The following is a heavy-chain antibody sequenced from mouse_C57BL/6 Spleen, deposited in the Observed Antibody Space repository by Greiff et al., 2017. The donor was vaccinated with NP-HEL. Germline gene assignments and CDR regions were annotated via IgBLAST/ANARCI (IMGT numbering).Heavy chain of an antibody. V-gene: IGHV1-42*01. CDR3: ARYYKGVYWYFDV. CDR1: GYSFTGYY. D-gene: IGHD2-12*01. Sequence: VQLQQSGPELVKPGASVKISCKASGYSFTGYYMNWVKQSPEKSLEWIGEINPSTGGTTYNQKFKTKATLTVDKSSSTAYMQLKSLTSEDSAVYYCARYYKGVYWYFDVWGTGTTVTVSS. CDR2: INPSTGGT. J-gene: IGHJ1*03.